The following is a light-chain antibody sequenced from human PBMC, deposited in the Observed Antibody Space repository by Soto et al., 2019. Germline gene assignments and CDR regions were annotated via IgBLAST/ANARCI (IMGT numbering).Light chain of an antibody. CDR2: GAS. Sequence: DKVMTQSPATLSVSPGERATLSCRASQRVSNNLAWYQHKPGQAPRLVIHGASTRATGIPARYSGSGSATAFTLTISSLQSQDFGVYYFQQYNNWSLTFGAGTKMDI. CDR3: QQYNNWSLT. V-gene: IGKV3-15*01. CDR1: QRVSNN. J-gene: IGKJ4*01.